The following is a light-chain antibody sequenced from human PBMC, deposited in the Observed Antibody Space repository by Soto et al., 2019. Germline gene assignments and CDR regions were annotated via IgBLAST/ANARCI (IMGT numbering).Light chain of an antibody. CDR3: QQYNIWPYT. J-gene: IGKJ2*01. CDR1: QSVSSSY. V-gene: IGKV3-20*01. Sequence: EIVLTQSPATLSLSPGERATLSCRASQSVSSSYLAWYQQKPGQAPRLLIYGASSRATGIPDRFSGSGSGTDFTLTISRLEPEDFAVYFCQQYNIWPYTFGQGTKVDIK. CDR2: GAS.